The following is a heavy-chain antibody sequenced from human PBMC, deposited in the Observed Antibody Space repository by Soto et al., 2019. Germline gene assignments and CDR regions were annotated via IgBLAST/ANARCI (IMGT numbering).Heavy chain of an antibody. CDR1: GFTFSSYA. CDR3: AKEGDFDWLSNWFDP. CDR2: ISGSGGST. V-gene: IGHV3-23*01. D-gene: IGHD3-9*01. Sequence: GGSLRLSCAASGFTFSSYAMSWVRQAPGKGLEWVSAISGSGGSTYYADSVKGRFTISRDNSKNTLYLQMNSLRAEDTAVYYCAKEGDFDWLSNWFDPWGQGTLVTSPQ. J-gene: IGHJ5*02.